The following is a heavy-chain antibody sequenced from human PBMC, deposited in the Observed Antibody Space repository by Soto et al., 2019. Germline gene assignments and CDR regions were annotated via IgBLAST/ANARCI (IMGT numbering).Heavy chain of an antibody. D-gene: IGHD6-19*01. V-gene: IGHV3-66*01. CDR2: IYSGGST. CDR1: GFTVSSNY. Sequence: PGGSLRLSCAASGFTVSSNYMSWVRQAPGKGLEWVSVIYSGGSTYYADSVKGRFTISRDNSKNTLYLQMNSLRAEDTAVYFCVRTTAVSGAPEFDYWGQGTLVTVSS. CDR3: VRTTAVSGAPEFDY. J-gene: IGHJ4*02.